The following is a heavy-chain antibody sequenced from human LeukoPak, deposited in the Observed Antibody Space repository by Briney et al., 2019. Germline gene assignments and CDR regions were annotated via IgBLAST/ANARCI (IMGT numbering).Heavy chain of an antibody. D-gene: IGHD4-17*01. CDR3: ARWASPYGDDWYFDL. CDR1: GGSFSGYY. J-gene: IGHJ2*01. CDR2: INHSGST. V-gene: IGHV4-34*01. Sequence: SETLSLTCAVYGGSFSGYYWSWIRQPPGKGLEWIGEINHSGSTNYNPSLKSRVTISVDTSKNQFSLKLSSVTAADTAVYYCARWASPYGDDWYFDLWGRGTLVTVSS.